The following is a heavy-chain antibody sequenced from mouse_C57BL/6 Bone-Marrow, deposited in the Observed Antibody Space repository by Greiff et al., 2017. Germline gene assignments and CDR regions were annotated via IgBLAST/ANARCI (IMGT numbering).Heavy chain of an antibody. V-gene: IGHV1-63*01. CDR3: ARSNWDVDFDY. CDR1: GYTFTNYW. D-gene: IGHD4-1*02. CDR2: IYPGGGYT. J-gene: IGHJ2*01. Sequence: VQLQQSGAELVRPGTSVKMSCKASGYTFTNYWIGWAKQRPGHGLEWIGDIYPGGGYTNYNEKFKGKATLTADKSSSTAYMQFSSLTSEDSATYYCARSNWDVDFDYWGQGTTLTVSS.